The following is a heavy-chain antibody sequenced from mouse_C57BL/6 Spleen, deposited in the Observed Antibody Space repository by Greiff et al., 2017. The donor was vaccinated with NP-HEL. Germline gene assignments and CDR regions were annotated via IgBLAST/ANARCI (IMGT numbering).Heavy chain of an antibody. Sequence: QVQLQQSGAELVRPGSSVKLSCKASGYTFTSYWMDWVKQRPGQGLEWIGNIYPSDSETHYNQKFKDKATLTVDKSSSTAYMQLSSLTSEDSAVYYWARQGRTAQAPWFAYWGQGTLVTVSA. CDR2: IYPSDSET. CDR3: ARQGRTAQAPWFAY. D-gene: IGHD3-2*02. V-gene: IGHV1-61*01. CDR1: GYTFTSYW. J-gene: IGHJ3*01.